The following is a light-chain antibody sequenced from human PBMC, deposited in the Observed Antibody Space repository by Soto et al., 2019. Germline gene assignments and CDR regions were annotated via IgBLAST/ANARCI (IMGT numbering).Light chain of an antibody. CDR1: SSKIGAGYD. CDR2: GNS. Sequence: QSVLTQPPSVSGAPGQRVTISCTGSSSKIGAGYDVHWYQQLPGTAPKLLIYGNSNRPSGVPDRFSGSKTGTSASLAITGIQAEDEADYYCQSYDSSLSGWVFGGGTEVTLL. CDR3: QSYDSSLSGWV. V-gene: IGLV1-40*01. J-gene: IGLJ3*02.